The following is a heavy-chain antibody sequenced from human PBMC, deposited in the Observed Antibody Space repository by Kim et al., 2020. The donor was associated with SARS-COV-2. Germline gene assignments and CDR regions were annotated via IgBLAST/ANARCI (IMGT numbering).Heavy chain of an antibody. J-gene: IGHJ4*02. CDR2: ISSGSYYT. D-gene: IGHD3-22*01. CDR1: GFNFSSHT. Sequence: GGSLRLSCAASGFNFSSHTINWVRQAPGKGLEWVSSISSGSYYTLYADSVKGRFTISRDNAKNSLYLQMNSLRAEDTAVYYCARTYYYDGSGYYESFPFYFDYWGQGTLVTVSP. CDR3: ARTYYYDGSGYYESFPFYFDY. V-gene: IGHV3-21*01.